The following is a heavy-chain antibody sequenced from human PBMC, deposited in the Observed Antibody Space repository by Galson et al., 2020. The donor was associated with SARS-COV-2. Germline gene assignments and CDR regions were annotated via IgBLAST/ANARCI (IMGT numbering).Heavy chain of an antibody. CDR2: IGTAGDT. CDR1: GFTFSSYD. V-gene: IGHV3-13*01. Sequence: GESLKISCAASGFTFSSYDMHRVRQATGKGLEWVSAIGTAGDTYYPGSVKGRFTISRENAKHSLYLQMNSLRAGDTAVYYCARGGVELRYYYYYYYMDVWGKGTTVTVSS. J-gene: IGHJ6*03. D-gene: IGHD1-7*01. CDR3: ARGGVELRYYYYYYYMDV.